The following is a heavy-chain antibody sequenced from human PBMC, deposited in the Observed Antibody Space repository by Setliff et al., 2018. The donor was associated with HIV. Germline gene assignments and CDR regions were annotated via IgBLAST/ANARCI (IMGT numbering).Heavy chain of an antibody. CDR3: ARAPYYDSSGYYYYYYYYYTDV. CDR2: IYYSGST. D-gene: IGHD3-22*01. Sequence: SETLSLTCAVYGGSLSGYYWSWIRQHPGKGLEWIGYIYYSGSTYYNPPLKSRVTISVDTSKNQFSLKLSSVTAADTAVYYCARAPYYDSSGYYYYYYYYYTDVWGKGTTVTVSS. J-gene: IGHJ6*03. V-gene: IGHV4-31*11. CDR1: GGSLSGYY.